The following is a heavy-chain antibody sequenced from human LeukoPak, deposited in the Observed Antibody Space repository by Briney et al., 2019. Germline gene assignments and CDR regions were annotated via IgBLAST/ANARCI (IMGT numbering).Heavy chain of an antibody. J-gene: IGHJ5*02. D-gene: IGHD3-22*01. V-gene: IGHV4-38-2*02. Sequence: SETLSLTCTVSGYSISSGYYWGWIRQPPGKGLEWIGSIYHSGSTYYNPSLKSRVTISVDTSKNQFSLKLSSVTAADTAVYYCAREGIYYDSSGYLYNWFDPWGQGTLVTVSS. CDR3: AREGIYYDSSGYLYNWFDP. CDR1: GYSISSGYY. CDR2: IYHSGST.